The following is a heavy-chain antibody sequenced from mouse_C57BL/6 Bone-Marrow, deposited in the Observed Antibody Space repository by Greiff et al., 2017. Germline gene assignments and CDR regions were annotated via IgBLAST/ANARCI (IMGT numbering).Heavy chain of an antibody. Sequence: VQLQQPGTELVKPGASVKLSCKASGYTFTSYWMHWVKQRPGQGLEWIGNINPSNGGTNYNEKFKSKATLTVDKSSSTAYMQLSSLTSEDSAVYYCARSDAYYSNYRYYFDYWGQGTTLTVSS. D-gene: IGHD2-5*01. J-gene: IGHJ2*01. CDR3: ARSDAYYSNYRYYFDY. CDR1: GYTFTSYW. V-gene: IGHV1-53*01. CDR2: INPSNGGT.